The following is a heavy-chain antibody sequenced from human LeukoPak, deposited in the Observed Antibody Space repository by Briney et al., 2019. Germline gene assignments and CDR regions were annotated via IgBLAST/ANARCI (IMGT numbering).Heavy chain of an antibody. Sequence: ASVKVSCKASGGTFSSYAISWVRQAPGQGLGWMGGIIPIFGTANYAQKFQGRVTITADESTSTAYMELSSLRSEDTAVYYCARARTRLQYYGMDVWGQGTTVTVSS. CDR1: GGTFSSYA. J-gene: IGHJ6*02. CDR2: IIPIFGTA. V-gene: IGHV1-69*13. CDR3: ARARTRLQYYGMDV. D-gene: IGHD5-24*01.